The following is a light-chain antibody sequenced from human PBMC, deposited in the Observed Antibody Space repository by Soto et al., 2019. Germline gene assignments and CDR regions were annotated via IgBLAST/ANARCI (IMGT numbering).Light chain of an antibody. V-gene: IGKV1-39*01. J-gene: IGKJ2*01. CDR1: QSISSY. CDR3: QQSYSTPGT. CDR2: AAS. Sequence: DIQMTQSPSSLSASVGDRVTITCRASQSISSYLNWYQQKPGKAPKLLIYAASSLQSGVPSRFSGSGSGTDFTLTISSLQPEDFAIYYCQQSYSTPGTFGQGTKLEIK.